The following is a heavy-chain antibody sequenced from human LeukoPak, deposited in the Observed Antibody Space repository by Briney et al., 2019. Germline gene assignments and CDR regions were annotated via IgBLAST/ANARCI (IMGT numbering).Heavy chain of an antibody. J-gene: IGHJ3*02. CDR1: GFTFSSYA. V-gene: IGHV3-21*01. CDR2: ISSSSSYI. D-gene: IGHD3-10*01. Sequence: KSGGSLRLSCAASGFTFSSYAMSWVRQAPGKGLEWVSSISSSSSYIYYADSVKGRFTISRDNAKNSLYLQMNSLRAEDTAVYYCARDRGAVHAFDIWGQGTMVTVSS. CDR3: ARDRGAVHAFDI.